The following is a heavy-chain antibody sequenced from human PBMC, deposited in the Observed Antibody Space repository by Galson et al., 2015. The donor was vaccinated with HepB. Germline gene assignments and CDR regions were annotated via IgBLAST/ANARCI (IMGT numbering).Heavy chain of an antibody. J-gene: IGHJ4*02. D-gene: IGHD1-26*01. CDR1: GFTFSNYA. CDR2: ISGSGSGGST. CDR3: AKASEAHPPFDY. Sequence: SLRLSCAASGFTFSNYAMSWVRQAPGKGLEWVSAISGSGSGGSTDYADSVKGRFTISRDNSKNTLYLQMDTLGTEDTAGYFLAKASEAHPPFDYWGQGTLVTVSS. V-gene: IGHV3-23*01.